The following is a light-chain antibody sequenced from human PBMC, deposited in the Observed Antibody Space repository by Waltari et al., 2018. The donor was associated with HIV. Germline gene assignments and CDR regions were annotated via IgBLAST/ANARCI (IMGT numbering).Light chain of an antibody. Sequence: QSLLTQPPSVSAAPGQKVTIPCSGTTSNIGNGFVSWFQHLPGTAPKLLIYDNDTRPSGIPDRCSCSQSVTSATLDITGLQTGDEADYYCGTWDTSLYSYVFATGSKVTVL. V-gene: IGLV1-51*01. CDR3: GTWDTSLYSYV. CDR1: TSNIGNGF. J-gene: IGLJ1*01. CDR2: DND.